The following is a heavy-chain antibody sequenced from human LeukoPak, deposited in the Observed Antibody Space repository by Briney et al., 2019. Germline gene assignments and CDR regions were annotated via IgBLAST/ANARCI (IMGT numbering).Heavy chain of an antibody. CDR2: ISPTGSTT. CDR1: GFSFSGHW. J-gene: IGHJ4*02. Sequence: GGSLRLSCTASGFSFSGHWMHWARQLPGKGLVWVSRISPTGSTTSYADTVKGRFTVFRDNAKNTLYLQVNNLRAEDTAVYYCARGPNSNWSGLDFWGQGTLLTVSS. V-gene: IGHV3-74*01. CDR3: ARGPNSNWSGLDF. D-gene: IGHD6-6*01.